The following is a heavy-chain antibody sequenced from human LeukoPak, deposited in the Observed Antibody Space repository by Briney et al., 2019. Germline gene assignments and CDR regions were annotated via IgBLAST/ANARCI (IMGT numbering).Heavy chain of an antibody. V-gene: IGHV4-30-4*01. CDR2: IYYSGST. D-gene: IGHD2-2*02. CDR1: GGSISSGDYY. J-gene: IGHJ4*02. CDR3: ARGGKYCSSTSCYTYVFDY. Sequence: PSETLSLTCTVSGGSISSGDYYWSWIRQPPGKGLEWIGYIYYSGSTYYNPSLKSRVTISVDRSKNQFSLKLSSVTAADTAVYYCARGGKYCSSTSCYTYVFDYWGQGTLVTVSS.